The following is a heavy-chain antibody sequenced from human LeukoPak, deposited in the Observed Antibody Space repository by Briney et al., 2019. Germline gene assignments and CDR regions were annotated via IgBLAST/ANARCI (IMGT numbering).Heavy chain of an antibody. CDR1: GGSFSGYY. CDR2: INHSGST. Sequence: SETLSLTCAVYGGSFSGYYWSWLRQPPGKGLEWIGEINHSGSTNYNPPLKSRVTISVDTSKNQFSLKLSSVTAADTAVYYCARAPGRPAAVFDYWGRGTLVTVSS. D-gene: IGHD2-2*01. CDR3: ARAPGRPAAVFDY. V-gene: IGHV4-34*01. J-gene: IGHJ4*02.